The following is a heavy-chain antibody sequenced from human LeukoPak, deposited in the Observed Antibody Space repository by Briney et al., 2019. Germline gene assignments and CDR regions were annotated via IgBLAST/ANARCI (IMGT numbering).Heavy chain of an antibody. CDR1: GFTFSSYS. D-gene: IGHD5-12*01. J-gene: IGHJ4*02. CDR3: ARSEGGGYGGAVDY. Sequence: GGSLRLSCAASGFTFSSYSMNWVSQAPGKGLEWVSSISSSSSYIYYADSVKGRFTISRDNAKNSLYLQMNSLRAEDTAVYYCARSEGGGYGGAVDYWGQGTLVTVSS. V-gene: IGHV3-21*01. CDR2: ISSSSSYI.